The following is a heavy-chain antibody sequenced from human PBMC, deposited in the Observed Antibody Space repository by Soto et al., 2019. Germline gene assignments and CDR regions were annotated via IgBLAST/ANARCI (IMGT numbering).Heavy chain of an antibody. V-gene: IGHV1-24*01. J-gene: IGHJ4*02. CDR1: GYSLTGTS. Sequence: ASVKVSCKVSGYSLTGTSMHWVRQSPGKGLEWMGGFDPEDAETFYAQKFQGRVTMTEDSSTDTAYMELTNLTSADTAIYFCTSLNPFFDFWGQGTPVTVPS. CDR3: TSLNPFFDF. CDR2: FDPEDAET.